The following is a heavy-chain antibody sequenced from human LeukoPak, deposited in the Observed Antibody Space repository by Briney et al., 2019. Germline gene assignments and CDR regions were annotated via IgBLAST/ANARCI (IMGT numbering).Heavy chain of an antibody. Sequence: GASLRLSCAASGFSFSNYAMRWVRQVPGKGLEWVSAISGRDDSTYYADSVKGRFTISRDTSKNTLYLQMNSLRAEDTAVYYCAKWGDYDVLTGYYDSDYWGQGTLVTVSS. CDR3: AKWGDYDVLTGYYDSDY. CDR1: GFSFSNYA. D-gene: IGHD3-9*01. CDR2: ISGRDDST. J-gene: IGHJ4*02. V-gene: IGHV3-23*01.